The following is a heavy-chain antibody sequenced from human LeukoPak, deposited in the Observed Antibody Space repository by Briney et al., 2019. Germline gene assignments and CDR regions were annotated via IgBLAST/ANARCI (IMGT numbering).Heavy chain of an antibody. CDR3: AKDRWSYFDY. CDR2: IRYDGSNK. J-gene: IGHJ4*02. CDR1: GFTFSNYG. V-gene: IGHV3-30*02. Sequence: PGGSLRLSCAASGFTFSNYGMHWVRQAPGKGLEWVAFIRYDGSNKYYADSVKGRFTISRDNSKNTLYLQMNSLRAEDTAVYYCAKDRWSYFDYWGQGTLVTVSS.